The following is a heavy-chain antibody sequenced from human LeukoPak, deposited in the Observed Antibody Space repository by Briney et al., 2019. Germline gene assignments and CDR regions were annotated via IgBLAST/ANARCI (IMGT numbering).Heavy chain of an antibody. Sequence: PGGSLRLSCAASGFTFSSHAMGWVRQAPGKGLEWVSSITGSGGSTYYGDSVKGRFTIARDNSKNTLYLQMNSLRAEDTAVYYCAKGARVTMIVVVIGDYFDYWGQGTLVTVSS. D-gene: IGHD3-22*01. V-gene: IGHV3-23*01. J-gene: IGHJ4*02. CDR1: GFTFSSHA. CDR2: ITGSGGST. CDR3: AKGARVTMIVVVIGDYFDY.